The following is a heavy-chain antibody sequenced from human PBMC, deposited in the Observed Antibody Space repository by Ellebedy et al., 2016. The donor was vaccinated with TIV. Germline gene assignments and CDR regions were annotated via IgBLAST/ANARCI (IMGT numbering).Heavy chain of an antibody. D-gene: IGHD6-19*01. V-gene: IGHV3-30*13. CDR3: TKERAVAGAPAYLAYDY. J-gene: IGHJ4*02. Sequence: GESLKIPCSASGFILNSHGMHWVRPAPGKGLEWVAVISSHGMTTYYADSVKGRFPISRDNSNNSMYLQMNILRAEDTDVYFCTKERAVAGAPAYLAYDYWGQGTLVTVSS. CDR2: ISSHGMTT. CDR1: GFILNSHG.